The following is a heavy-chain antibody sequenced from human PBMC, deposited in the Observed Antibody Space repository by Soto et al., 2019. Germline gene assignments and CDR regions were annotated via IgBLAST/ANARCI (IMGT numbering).Heavy chain of an antibody. J-gene: IGHJ5*02. V-gene: IGHV1-46*01. CDR2: INPSGGST. D-gene: IGHD3-16*02. CDR3: ARDLGSGPYDYVWGSYPRGVWFDP. CDR1: GYTFTSYY. Sequence: VSCKASGYTFTSYYMHWVRQAPGQGLEWMGIINPSGGSTSYAQKFQGRVTMTRDTSTSTVYMELSSLRSEDTAAHYCARDLGSGPYDYVWGSYPRGVWFDPWGQGTLVTVSS.